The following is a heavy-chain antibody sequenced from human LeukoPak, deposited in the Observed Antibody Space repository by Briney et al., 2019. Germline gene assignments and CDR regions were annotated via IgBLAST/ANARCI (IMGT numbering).Heavy chain of an antibody. CDR1: GYTFTSYG. CDR2: ISAYNGNT. J-gene: IGHJ6*02. CDR3: ARGPDCSSTSCYSFNYYYYGMDV. D-gene: IGHD2-2*01. Sequence: ASVKVSCKASGYTFTSYGISWVRHAPGQGLEWMGWISAYNGNTNYAQKLQGRVTMTTDTSTSTAYMELRSLRSDDTAVYYCARGPDCSSTSCYSFNYYYYGMDVWGQGTTVTVSS. V-gene: IGHV1-18*01.